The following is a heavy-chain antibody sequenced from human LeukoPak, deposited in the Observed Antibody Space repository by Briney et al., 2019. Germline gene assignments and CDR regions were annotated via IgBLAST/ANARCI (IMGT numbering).Heavy chain of an antibody. D-gene: IGHD3-16*01. CDR3: ARDEGGLDY. V-gene: IGHV4-61*01. CDR2: IYYSGNT. J-gene: IGHJ4*02. CDR1: GGSVSSGSYY. Sequence: PSETLSLTCTVSGGSVSSGSYYWSWIRQPPGTGLEWIGYIYYSGNTNYNPSLKSRVTISVDTSKNQFSLKLNSVTAADTAVYYCARDEGGLDYWGQGTLVTVSS.